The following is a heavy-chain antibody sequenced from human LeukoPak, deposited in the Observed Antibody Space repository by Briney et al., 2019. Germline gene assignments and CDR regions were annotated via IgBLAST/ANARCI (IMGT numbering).Heavy chain of an antibody. V-gene: IGHV5-51*01. J-gene: IGHJ4*02. CDR1: GYSFTSYW. CDR3: ARHSPPETAAGIGY. Sequence: GESLKISCKGSGYSFTSYWIGWVRQMPGEGLEWMGIIYPGDSGTRYSPSFQGQVTISADKSISPAYLQRSSLNASDTAMYYCARHSPPETAAGIGYWGQGTLVTVSS. CDR2: IYPGDSGT. D-gene: IGHD6-13*01.